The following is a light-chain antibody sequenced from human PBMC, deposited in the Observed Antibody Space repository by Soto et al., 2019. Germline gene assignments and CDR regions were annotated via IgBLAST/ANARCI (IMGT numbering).Light chain of an antibody. CDR3: QHYNSYSEA. CDR2: KAS. Sequence: DIQMTQCPSTLSGSVGDRVTITCRASQTISSWLAWYQQKPGKAPKLLIYKASTLKSGVPSRFSGSGSGTEFTLTISSLQPDDFATYYCQHYNSYSEAFGPGTKVHI. CDR1: QTISSW. J-gene: IGKJ3*01. V-gene: IGKV1-5*03.